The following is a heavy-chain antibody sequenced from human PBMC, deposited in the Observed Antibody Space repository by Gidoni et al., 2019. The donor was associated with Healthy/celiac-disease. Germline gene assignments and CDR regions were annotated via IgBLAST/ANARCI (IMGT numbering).Heavy chain of an antibody. CDR2: ISYDGSTE. V-gene: IGHV3-30-3*01. D-gene: IGHD3-22*01. CDR3: ARDDSTANAFDI. Sequence: QVQLVESGGGVVQPGRSMRLSCAASGFTFRSYAMHWVRQAPGKGLEWVAVISYDGSTEYYADSVKGRFTISRDNSKNTLYLQMSSLRAEDTAVYYCARDDSTANAFDIWGQGTMVTVSS. CDR1: GFTFRSYA. J-gene: IGHJ3*02.